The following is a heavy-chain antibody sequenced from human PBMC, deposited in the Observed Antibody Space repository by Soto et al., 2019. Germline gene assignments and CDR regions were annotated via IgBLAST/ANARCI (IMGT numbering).Heavy chain of an antibody. D-gene: IGHD6-13*01. J-gene: IGHJ5*02. CDR3: AKDSEYSSSWYSSNRFDP. CDR1: GFTFSSYG. V-gene: IGHV3-30*18. CDR2: ISYDGSNK. Sequence: PGGSLRLSCAASGFTFSSYGMHWVRQAPGKGLEWVAVISYDGSNKYYADSVKGRFTISRDNSKNTLYLQMNSLRAEDTAVYYCAKDSEYSSSWYSSNRFDPWGQGTLVTVSS.